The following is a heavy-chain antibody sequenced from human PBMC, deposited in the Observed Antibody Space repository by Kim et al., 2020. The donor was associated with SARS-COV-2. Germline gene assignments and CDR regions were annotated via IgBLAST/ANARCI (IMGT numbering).Heavy chain of an antibody. CDR1: GGSISSSSYY. V-gene: IGHV4-39*01. D-gene: IGHD2-15*01. J-gene: IGHJ3*02. CDR2: IYYSGST. Sequence: SETLSLTCTVSGGSISSSSYYWGWIRQPPGKGLEWIGSIYYSGSTYYNPSLKSRVTISVDTSKNQFSLKLSSVTAADTAVYYCAAIVVVVAATPDAFDIWGQGTMVTVSS. CDR3: AAIVVVVAATPDAFDI.